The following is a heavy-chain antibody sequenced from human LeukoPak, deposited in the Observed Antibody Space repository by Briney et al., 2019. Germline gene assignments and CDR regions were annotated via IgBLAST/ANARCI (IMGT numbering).Heavy chain of an antibody. Sequence: KTGGSLSLSCAASGSTFSIAWMNWVRQTPGEGLEWVGHIKSKIDGGTTDYAEPVKSRFTISRDDSKNTVYLQMNSLKTEDTAVYYCTTGYGSTWYGWGQGTLVTVSS. CDR2: IKSKIDGGTT. J-gene: IGHJ4*02. V-gene: IGHV3-15*01. CDR1: GSTFSIAW. D-gene: IGHD6-13*01. CDR3: TTGYGSTWYG.